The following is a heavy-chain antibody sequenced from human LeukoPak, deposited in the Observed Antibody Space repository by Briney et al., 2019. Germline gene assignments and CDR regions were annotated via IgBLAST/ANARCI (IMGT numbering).Heavy chain of an antibody. D-gene: IGHD6-13*01. V-gene: IGHV3-9*01. CDR2: ISWNSGSI. Sequence: GRSLRLSCAASGFTFDDYAMHWVRHAPGRGLEWVSGISWNSGSIGYADSVKGRFTISRDNAKNSLYLQMNSLRAEDTALYYCAKDKVAAAGTSVYYYGMDVWGQGTTVTVSS. CDR3: AKDKVAAAGTSVYYYGMDV. CDR1: GFTFDDYA. J-gene: IGHJ6*02.